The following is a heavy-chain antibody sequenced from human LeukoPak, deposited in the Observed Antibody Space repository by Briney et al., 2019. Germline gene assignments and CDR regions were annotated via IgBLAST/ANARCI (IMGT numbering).Heavy chain of an antibody. J-gene: IGHJ4*02. D-gene: IGHD6-6*01. CDR2: INHSGST. V-gene: IGHV4-34*01. CDR3: GRGGAIAARLVSNDY. CDR1: GGSFSGYY. Sequence: PSETLSLTCAVYGGSFSGYYWSWVRQPPGKGLEWIWEINHSGSTKYNPSLKSRVTISVDTSKNQFSLKLSSVTAADTALYYCGRGGAIAARLVSNDYWGQGTLVTVSS.